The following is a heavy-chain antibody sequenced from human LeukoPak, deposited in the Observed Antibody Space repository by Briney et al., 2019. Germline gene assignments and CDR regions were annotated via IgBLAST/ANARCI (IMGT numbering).Heavy chain of an antibody. CDR1: GFTFSNYA. Sequence: GGSLRLSCAASGFTFSNYAMSWVRQAPGKGLEWVSVISGSGNNTYYADSVKGRFTVSRDNSKNTLYLQMNSLRAEDTAVYYCARRAVYARGAMDVWGKGTTVTVSS. J-gene: IGHJ6*03. CDR2: ISGSGNNT. D-gene: IGHD2-8*01. V-gene: IGHV3-23*01. CDR3: ARRAVYARGAMDV.